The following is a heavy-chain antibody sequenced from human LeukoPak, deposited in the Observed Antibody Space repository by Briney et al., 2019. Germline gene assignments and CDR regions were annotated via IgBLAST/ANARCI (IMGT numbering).Heavy chain of an antibody. CDR3: ARGKLRQVRIDYFDY. CDR2: IKQDGSEK. Sequence: PGGSLRLSCAASGFTFSSYWMSWVRQAPGKGLEWVANIKQDGSEKYYVDSVKGRFTISRDNAKNSLYLQMNSLRAEDTAVYYCARGKLRQVRIDYFDYWGQGTLVTVSS. CDR1: GFTFSSYW. D-gene: IGHD3-10*01. V-gene: IGHV3-7*01. J-gene: IGHJ4*02.